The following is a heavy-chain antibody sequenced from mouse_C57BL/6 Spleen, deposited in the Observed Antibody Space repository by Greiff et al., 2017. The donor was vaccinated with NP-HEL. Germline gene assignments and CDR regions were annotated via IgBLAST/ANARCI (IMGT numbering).Heavy chain of an antibody. CDR1: GFTFTDYY. J-gene: IGHJ4*01. Sequence: EVMLVESGGGLVQPGGSLSLSCAASGFTFTDYYMSWVRQPPGKALEWLGFIRNKANGYTTEYSASVKGRFTISRDNSQSILYLQMNALRAEDSATYDCARYEDWDRAYAMDYWGQGTSVTVSS. CDR3: ARYEDWDRAYAMDY. D-gene: IGHD4-1*01. V-gene: IGHV7-3*01. CDR2: IRNKANGYTT.